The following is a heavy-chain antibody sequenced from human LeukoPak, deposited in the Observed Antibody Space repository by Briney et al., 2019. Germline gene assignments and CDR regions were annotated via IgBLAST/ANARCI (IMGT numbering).Heavy chain of an antibody. CDR1: GYTFTSYY. D-gene: IGHD3-9*01. V-gene: IGHV1-46*01. CDR2: INPGGGST. Sequence: GASVKVSCKASGYTFTSYYMHWVRQAPGQGLEWMGIINPGGGSTSYAQKFQGRVTMTRDTSTSTVYMELSSLRSEDTAVYYCARTFYDILTGRYYYMDVWGKGTTVTISS. CDR3: ARTFYDILTGRYYYMDV. J-gene: IGHJ6*03.